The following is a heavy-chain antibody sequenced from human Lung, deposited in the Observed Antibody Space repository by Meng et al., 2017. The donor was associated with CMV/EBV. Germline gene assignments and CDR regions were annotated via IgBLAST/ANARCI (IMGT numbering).Heavy chain of an antibody. V-gene: IGHV1-69*05. Sequence: SXXVSXKASGGSFRSYAFSWVRQAPGQGLEWMGGIIPIFATTNFAQKFQGKVTITTDESTSTVYMELRSLRSEDTAVYYCALRGLAQGYWYGLDVWGQGTTVTFSS. J-gene: IGHJ6*02. D-gene: IGHD3/OR15-3a*01. CDR2: IIPIFATT. CDR3: ALRGLAQGYWYGLDV. CDR1: GGSFRSYA.